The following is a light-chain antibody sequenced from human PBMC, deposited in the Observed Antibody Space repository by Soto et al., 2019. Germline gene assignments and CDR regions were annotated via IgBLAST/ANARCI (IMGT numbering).Light chain of an antibody. V-gene: IGLV2-14*01. CDR1: SSDVGGYNY. J-gene: IGLJ3*02. CDR3: SSYTGSSTLV. CDR2: EVS. Sequence: QSALTQPDSVSGSPGQSITISCTGTSSDVGGYNYVSWYQQHPGKAPKLMIYEVSNRPSGVSNRFSGSKSGNTASLTISGLQADDEADYYCSSYTGSSTLVFGGGTKVTVL.